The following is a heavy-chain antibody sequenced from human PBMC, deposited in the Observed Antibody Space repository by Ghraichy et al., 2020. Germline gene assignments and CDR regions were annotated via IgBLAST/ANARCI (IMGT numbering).Heavy chain of an antibody. CDR2: MNPNSGNT. J-gene: IGHJ3*02. CDR1: GHTFTSYD. D-gene: IGHD3-22*01. V-gene: IGHV1-8*01. Sequence: ASVKVSCKASGHTFTSYDINWVRQATGQGLEWMGWMNPNSGNTGYAQKFQGRVTMTRNTSISTVYMELSSLRSEDTAVYYCARGAYYDSSGYYHFYAFDIWGQGTMVTVSS. CDR3: ARGAYYDSSGYYHFYAFDI.